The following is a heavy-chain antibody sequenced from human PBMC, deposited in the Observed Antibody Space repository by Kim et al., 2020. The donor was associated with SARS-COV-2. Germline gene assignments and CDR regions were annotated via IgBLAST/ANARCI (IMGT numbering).Heavy chain of an antibody. CDR1: GGSISSYY. D-gene: IGHD3-9*01. V-gene: IGHV4-59*13. CDR3: ARFGDTVLRYFDLDY. J-gene: IGHJ4*02. Sequence: SETLSLTCTVSGGSISSYYWSWIRQPPGKGLEWIGYIYYSGSTNYNPSLKSRVTISVDTSKNQFSLKLSSVTAADTAVYYCARFGDTVLRYFDLDYWGQGTLVTVSS. CDR2: IYYSGST.